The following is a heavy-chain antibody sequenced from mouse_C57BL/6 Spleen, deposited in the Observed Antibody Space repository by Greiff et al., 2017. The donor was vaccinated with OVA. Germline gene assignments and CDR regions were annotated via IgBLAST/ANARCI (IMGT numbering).Heavy chain of an antibody. Sequence: VQLQQSGAELVKPGASVKISCTASGYAFSSYWMNWVKQTPGKGLEWIAEICPGDGHTNYTGKFKGKATLTADKSSSAAYMQLSSLTSDDSAVYCCARDGDFYDWGQGTTLTVS. CDR3: ARDGDFYD. D-gene: IGHD1-2*01. CDR1: GYAFSSYW. J-gene: IGHJ2*01. V-gene: IGHV1-80*01. CDR2: ICPGDGHT.